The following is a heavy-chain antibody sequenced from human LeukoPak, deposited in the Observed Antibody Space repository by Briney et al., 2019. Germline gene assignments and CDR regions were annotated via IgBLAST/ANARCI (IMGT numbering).Heavy chain of an antibody. CDR1: GYTFTSYG. V-gene: IGHV1-18*01. D-gene: IGHD6-19*01. Sequence: ASVKVSCKASGYTFTSYGISWVRQAPGQGLEWMGWISAYNGNTNYAQKLQGRVTMTTDTSKTKASMELRSLRAGDTAVYYCARDAGGWYSYYYYYGMDVWGQGTTVTVSS. J-gene: IGHJ6*02. CDR2: ISAYNGNT. CDR3: ARDAGGWYSYYYYYGMDV.